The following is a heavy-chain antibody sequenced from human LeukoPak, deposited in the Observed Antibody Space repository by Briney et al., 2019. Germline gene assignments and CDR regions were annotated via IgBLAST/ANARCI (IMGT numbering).Heavy chain of an antibody. Sequence: GGSLRLSCAASGFTFSSYGMHWVRQAPGKGLEWVAVISYDGSNKYYADSVKGRFTISRDNSKNTLYLQMNSLRAEDTALYYCAKVATGTIYYFDYWGQGALVTVSS. CDR1: GFTFSSYG. CDR2: ISYDGSNK. J-gene: IGHJ4*02. V-gene: IGHV3-30*18. D-gene: IGHD1-7*01. CDR3: AKVATGTIYYFDY.